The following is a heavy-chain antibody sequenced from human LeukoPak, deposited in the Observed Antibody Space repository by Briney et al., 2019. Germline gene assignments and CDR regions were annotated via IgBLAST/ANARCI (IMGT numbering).Heavy chain of an antibody. D-gene: IGHD6-13*01. CDR2: FIPTLSKA. Sequence: GASVKVSCKASGGTVSNNALSWVRQAPGQGLEWMGRFIPTLSKANYAQKFQGRVSITADKSTATAYLELSSLRPEDTAVYYCARQSSGWYGWFDPWGQGTLVTVSS. J-gene: IGHJ5*02. CDR1: GGTVSNNA. CDR3: ARQSSGWYGWFDP. V-gene: IGHV1-69*04.